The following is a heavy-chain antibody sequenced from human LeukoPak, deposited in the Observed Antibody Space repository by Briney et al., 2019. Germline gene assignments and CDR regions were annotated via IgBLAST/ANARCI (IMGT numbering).Heavy chain of an antibody. D-gene: IGHD3-10*01. CDR3: ARVGEGDYYFDY. Sequence: SETLSLTCTVSGSSFSSYYWSWIRQPPGKGLEWIAYIYYSGSTNYNPSLKSRVTMSVDTSKNQFSLKLSSVTAADTAVYYCARVGEGDYYFDYWGQGALVTVSS. V-gene: IGHV4-59*01. J-gene: IGHJ4*02. CDR2: IYYSGST. CDR1: GSSFSSYY.